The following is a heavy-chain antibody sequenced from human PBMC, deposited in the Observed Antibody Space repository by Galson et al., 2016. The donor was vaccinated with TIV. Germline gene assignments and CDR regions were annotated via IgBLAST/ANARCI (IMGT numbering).Heavy chain of an antibody. CDR3: AVDRNTAFDTYPFYYGMAD. Sequence: SVKVSCKAPGGTFRSFVFNWVRQAPGQGLEWMGGITPLFRTTNYAQKFQGRVTITADESTSTAYMELSGLRSGDTAVYYCAVDRNTAFDTYPFYYGMADWGQGTTVIVAS. J-gene: IGHJ6*02. D-gene: IGHD5-18*01. CDR1: GGTFRSFV. CDR2: ITPLFRTT. V-gene: IGHV1-69*13.